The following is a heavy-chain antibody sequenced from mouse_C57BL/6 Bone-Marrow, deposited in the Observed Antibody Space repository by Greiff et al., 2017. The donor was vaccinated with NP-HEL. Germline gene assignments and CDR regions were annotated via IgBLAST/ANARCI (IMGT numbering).Heavy chain of an antibody. V-gene: IGHV1-55*01. J-gene: IGHJ2*01. D-gene: IGHD2-3*01. Sequence: VQLQQPGAELVKPGASVKMSCKASGYTFTSYWITWVKQRPGQGLEWIGDIYPGSGSTNYNEKFKSKATLTVDTSSSTAYMQLSSLTSEDSAVYYCARRERWLLILFDYWGQGTTLTVSS. CDR1: GYTFTSYW. CDR3: ARRERWLLILFDY. CDR2: IYPGSGST.